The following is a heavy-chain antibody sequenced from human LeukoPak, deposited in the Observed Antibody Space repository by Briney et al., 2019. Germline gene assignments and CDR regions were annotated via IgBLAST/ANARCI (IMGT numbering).Heavy chain of an antibody. D-gene: IGHD6-19*01. CDR2: LYYRGSA. Sequence: SETLSLTCIVSGGSISSDYYYWAWVRQPPGKGLQWIGSLYYRGSAYYDPSLRSRVTISGDTSQNQFSLKLSSVTAADTAVYYCARHRRRTGWYFMEYWGQGALVTVSS. V-gene: IGHV4-39*01. CDR3: ARHRRRTGWYFMEY. J-gene: IGHJ4*02. CDR1: GGSISSDYYY.